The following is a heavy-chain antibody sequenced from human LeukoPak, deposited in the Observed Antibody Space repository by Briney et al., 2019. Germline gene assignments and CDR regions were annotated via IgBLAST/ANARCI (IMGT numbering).Heavy chain of an antibody. V-gene: IGHV1-2*02. CDR2: INPNNGGT. CDR1: VYTFTDYY. Sequence: ASVNVSCKAYVYTFTDYYMHWVRQAPGQGLEWMGWINPNNGGTNYAQNFQGRVTMTRDTSTTTAYMELSSLRSDDTAVYYCARSYYYSMDVWGQGTTVTVSS. J-gene: IGHJ6*02. CDR3: ARSYYYSMDV.